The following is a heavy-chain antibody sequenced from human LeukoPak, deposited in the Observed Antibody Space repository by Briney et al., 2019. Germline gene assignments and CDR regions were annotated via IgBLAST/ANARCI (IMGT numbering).Heavy chain of an antibody. CDR1: GFIFDRYG. V-gene: IGHV3-23*01. J-gene: IGHJ4*02. D-gene: IGHD3-22*01. CDR3: AKQESSGSYPYYFDY. CDR2: ISDSGSRT. Sequence: GGSLRLSCAASGFIFDRYGMTWVRQPPGEGLKWVSSISDSGSRTYYADSVKGRFTVSRDNSKNTVYVQMNSLRAEDTAIYYCAKQESSGSYPYYFDYWGQGTLVTVSS.